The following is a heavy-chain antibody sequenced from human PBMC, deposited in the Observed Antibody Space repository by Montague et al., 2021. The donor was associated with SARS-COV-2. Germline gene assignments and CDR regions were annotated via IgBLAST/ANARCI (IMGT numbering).Heavy chain of an antibody. CDR1: GFTFSSYE. CDR3: ARGGTYYDFWSGYYNYYYGMDV. J-gene: IGHJ6*02. V-gene: IGHV3-48*03. CDR2: ISSSGSTI. Sequence: SLRLSCAASGFTFSSYEMNWVRQAPGKGLEWVSYISSSGSTIYYXXSLKGRFTIPRDNAKNSLYLQMNSLRAEDTAVYYCARGGTYYDFWSGYYNYYYGMDVWGQGTTVTVSS. D-gene: IGHD3-3*01.